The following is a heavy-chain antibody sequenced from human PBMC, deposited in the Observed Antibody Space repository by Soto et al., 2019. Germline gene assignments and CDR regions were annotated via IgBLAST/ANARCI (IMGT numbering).Heavy chain of an antibody. CDR2: VSGSGGST. Sequence: EVQLLESGGGLVQPGGSLRLSCAASGFTFSSYAMSWVRQAPGKGLEWVSAVSGSGGSTYYADSVKGRFTISRDNSKNTLYLQMNSLRAEDTAVYYCAKDPKCGVVVAAKVVCFEYWGHGTLVTVSS. D-gene: IGHD2-15*01. CDR3: AKDPKCGVVVAAKVVCFEY. CDR1: GFTFSSYA. V-gene: IGHV3-23*01. J-gene: IGHJ4*01.